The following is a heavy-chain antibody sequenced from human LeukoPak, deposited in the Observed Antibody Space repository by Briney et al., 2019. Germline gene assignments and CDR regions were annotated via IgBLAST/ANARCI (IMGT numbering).Heavy chain of an antibody. Sequence: GESLKISCKGSGYNFTSYWIGWVRLMPGKGLEWMGFIYPRDSDTRYSSSFQGQVTMSADKSKSTAYLQWSSLTASDSAIYYCARPEGYSSGWLKTWGQGTLVTVSS. D-gene: IGHD6-19*01. CDR2: IYPRDSDT. CDR3: ARPEGYSSGWLKT. CDR1: GYNFTSYW. V-gene: IGHV5-51*01. J-gene: IGHJ4*02.